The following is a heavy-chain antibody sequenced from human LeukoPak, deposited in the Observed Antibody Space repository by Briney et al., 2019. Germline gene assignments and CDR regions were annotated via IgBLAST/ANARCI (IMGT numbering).Heavy chain of an antibody. CDR1: GFTLSAYA. J-gene: IGHJ4*02. CDR2: ISYDGSNK. V-gene: IGHV3-30*03. D-gene: IGHD2-2*02. CDR3: ARDHNGPYTFDY. Sequence: PGRSLRLSCAASGFTLSAYAMHWVRQAPGKGLEWVALISYDGSNKYYADSVKGRFTISRDNAKNSLSLQMNSLKVEDTAVYYCARDHNGPYTFDYWGQGTLVTVSS.